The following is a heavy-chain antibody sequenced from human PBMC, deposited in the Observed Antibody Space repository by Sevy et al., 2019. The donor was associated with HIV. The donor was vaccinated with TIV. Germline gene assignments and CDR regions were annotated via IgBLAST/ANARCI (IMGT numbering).Heavy chain of an antibody. V-gene: IGHV4-31*03. CDR2: IYYSGST. CDR3: ARLRFLEWLPPLMVFDP. CDR1: GGSISSGGYY. Sequence: SETLSLTCTVSGGSISSGGYYWSWIRQHPGKGLEWIGYIYYSGSTYYNPSLKSRVTISVDTSKNQFSPKLSSVTAADTAVYYCARLRFLEWLPPLMVFDPWGQGTLVTVSS. J-gene: IGHJ5*02. D-gene: IGHD3-3*01.